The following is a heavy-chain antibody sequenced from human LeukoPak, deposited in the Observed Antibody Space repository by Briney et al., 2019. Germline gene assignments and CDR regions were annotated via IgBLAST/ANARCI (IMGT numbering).Heavy chain of an antibody. CDR1: VHTFTGYY. V-gene: IGHV1-2*02. D-gene: IGHD3-22*01. CDR2: INPNSGGT. J-gene: IGHJ4*02. CDR3: AREYYYDSSGYYY. Sequence: ASVKVSCKASVHTFTGYYMHWVRQAPGQGLEWMGWINPNSGGTNYAQKFQGRVTMTRDTSISTAYMELSRLRSGDTAVYYCAREYYYDSSGYYYWGQGTLVTVSS.